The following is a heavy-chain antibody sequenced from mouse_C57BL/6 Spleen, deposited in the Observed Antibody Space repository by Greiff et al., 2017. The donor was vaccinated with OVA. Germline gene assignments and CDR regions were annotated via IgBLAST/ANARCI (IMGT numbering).Heavy chain of an antibody. CDR3: ARSGRSSYYFDY. CDR1: GYTFTSYW. D-gene: IGHD4-1*01. CDR2: IHPNSGST. J-gene: IGHJ2*01. V-gene: IGHV1-64*01. Sequence: VQLQQPGAELVKPGASVKLSCKASGYTFTSYWMHWVKQRPGQGLEWIGMIHPNSGSTNYNEKFKSKATLTVDKSSSTAYMQLSSLTSEDSAVYYCARSGRSSYYFDYWGQGTTLTVSS.